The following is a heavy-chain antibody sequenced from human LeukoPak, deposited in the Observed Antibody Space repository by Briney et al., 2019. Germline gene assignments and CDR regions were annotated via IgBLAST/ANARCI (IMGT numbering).Heavy chain of an antibody. D-gene: IGHD1-1*01. CDR3: ARDGGWNGPGMDV. Sequence: GEPLKISCKGSDTRFNCYWNSWVRPMPGKGLEWMGRIDPSDSYTDYGPSFQGHVTISADKSISTAYLQWSSLNASDTAMYYCARDGGWNGPGMDVWGQGTTVTVSS. J-gene: IGHJ6*02. CDR1: DTRFNCYW. CDR2: IDPSDSYT. V-gene: IGHV5-10-1*01.